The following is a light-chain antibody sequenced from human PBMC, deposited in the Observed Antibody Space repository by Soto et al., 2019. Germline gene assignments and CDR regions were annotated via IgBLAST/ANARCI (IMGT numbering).Light chain of an antibody. CDR3: SV. CDR2: GNS. J-gene: IGLJ3*02. CDR1: SSNIGAGYD. Sequence: QAVVTQPPSVSGAPGQRVTISCTGSSSNIGAGYDVHWYQQLPGTAPKLLIYGNSNRPSGVPDRFSGSKSGTSASLAITGLQAEDDSSLRGSVFGGGTKLTVL. V-gene: IGLV1-40*01.